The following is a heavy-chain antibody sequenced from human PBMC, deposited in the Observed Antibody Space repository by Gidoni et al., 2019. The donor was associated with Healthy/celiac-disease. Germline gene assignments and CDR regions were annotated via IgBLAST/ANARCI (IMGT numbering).Heavy chain of an antibody. J-gene: IGHJ4*02. CDR2: ISYDGSNK. CDR3: AKDLFY. Sequence: QVQLVESGGGVVQPGRPLRLPCAASGFTYNCYGMHWVRQAPSKGLEWEAVISYDGSNKYYADSVKGRFTISRDNSKNTLYLQMNSLRAEDTAVYYCAKDLFYWGQGTLVTVSS. CDR1: GFTYNCYG. V-gene: IGHV3-30*18.